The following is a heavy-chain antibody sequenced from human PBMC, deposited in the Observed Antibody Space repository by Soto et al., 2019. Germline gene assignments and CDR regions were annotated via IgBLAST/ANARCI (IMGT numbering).Heavy chain of an antibody. D-gene: IGHD2-15*01. CDR3: ARWEVVHARDY. CDR2: ISHSGNT. V-gene: IGHV4-34*01. CDR1: GGSFSGYY. Sequence: SETLSLTCAVYGGSFSGYYWSWIRQPPGKGLEWIGEISHSGNTDYNPSLKSRVTMSVDTSKSQLSLRLSSVTAADAAVYYCARWEVVHARDYWGRGTLVTVSS. J-gene: IGHJ4*02.